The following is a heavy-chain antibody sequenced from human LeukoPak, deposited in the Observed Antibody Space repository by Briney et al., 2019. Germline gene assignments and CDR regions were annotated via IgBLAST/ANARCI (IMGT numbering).Heavy chain of an antibody. D-gene: IGHD6-6*01. Sequence: GRSLRLSCAASGFTFDDYAMHWVRQAPGKGLEWVSRINSDGSSTSYADSVKGRFTISRDNSKNTLYLQMNSLRAEDTAVYYCAKGPRNIIYSSWDYWGQGTLVTVSS. CDR2: INSDGSST. CDR3: AKGPRNIIYSSWDY. CDR1: GFTFDDYA. V-gene: IGHV3-23*01. J-gene: IGHJ4*02.